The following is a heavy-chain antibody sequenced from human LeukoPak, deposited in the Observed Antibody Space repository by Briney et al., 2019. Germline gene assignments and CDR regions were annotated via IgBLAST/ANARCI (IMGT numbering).Heavy chain of an antibody. CDR1: GFTFSNYD. CDR2: IGTTGDT. Sequence: GGSLRLSCAASGFTFSNYDLPWVRQATGKGLEWVSHIGTTGDTHFAGSVKGRFTISRDNADNSLYLQMNSLRAGDTAVYYCARDRRADYGGNDDTFDMWGQGTVVTVSS. D-gene: IGHD4-23*01. CDR3: ARDRRADYGGNDDTFDM. V-gene: IGHV3-13*01. J-gene: IGHJ3*02.